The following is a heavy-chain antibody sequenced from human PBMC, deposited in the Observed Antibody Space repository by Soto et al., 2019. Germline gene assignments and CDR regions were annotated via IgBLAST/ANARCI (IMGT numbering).Heavy chain of an antibody. CDR2: INYSGST. Sequence: SEILSLTSTPSGASISTTTYYWAWLRQPPGKGLEWIGSINYSGSTYYNPSLKSRVTISVDTSKNQFSLKLSSVTAADTAVYYCARPNDFWSGYTFDPWGQGTLVTVSS. CDR3: ARPNDFWSGYTFDP. J-gene: IGHJ5*02. D-gene: IGHD3-3*01. CDR1: GASISTTTYY. V-gene: IGHV4-39*01.